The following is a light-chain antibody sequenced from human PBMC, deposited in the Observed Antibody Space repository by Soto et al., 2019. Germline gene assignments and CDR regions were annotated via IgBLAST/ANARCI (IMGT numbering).Light chain of an antibody. Sequence: QSALTQPASVSGSPGQSITISCTGTSSDVGGYNYVSWYQQHPGKAPKLMIYEVSNRPSGVSNRFSGSKSGNTASLTISGLQAEDEAHYYCQSYDNSLSGSWVFGGGTKVTVL. CDR2: EVS. V-gene: IGLV2-14*01. CDR1: SSDVGGYNY. CDR3: QSYDNSLSGSWV. J-gene: IGLJ3*02.